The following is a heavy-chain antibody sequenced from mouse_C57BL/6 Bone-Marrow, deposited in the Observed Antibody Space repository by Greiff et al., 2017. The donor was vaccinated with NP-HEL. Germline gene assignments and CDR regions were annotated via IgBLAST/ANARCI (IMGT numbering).Heavy chain of an antibody. CDR1: GFTFSSYA. D-gene: IGHD1-1*01. CDR3: TREGDYYGSSHFDY. Sequence: EVKLMESGEGLVKPGGSLKLSCAASGFTFSSYAMSWVRQTPEKRLEWVAYISSGGDYIYYADTVKGRFTISRDNARNTLYLQMSSLKSEDTAMYYCTREGDYYGSSHFDYWGQGTTLTVSS. J-gene: IGHJ2*01. CDR2: ISSGGDYI. V-gene: IGHV5-9-1*02.